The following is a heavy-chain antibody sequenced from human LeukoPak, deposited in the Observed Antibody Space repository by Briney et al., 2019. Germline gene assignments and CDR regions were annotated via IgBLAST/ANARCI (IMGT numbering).Heavy chain of an antibody. CDR3: ARGRLYSSSWYEDY. CDR2: IYYSGST. J-gene: IGHJ4*02. D-gene: IGHD6-13*01. Sequence: SETLSLTCTVSGGSISSYYWGWIRQPPGKGLEWIGSIYYSGSTYYNPSLKSRVTISVDTSKNQFSLKLSSVTAADTAVYYCARGRLYSSSWYEDYWGQGTLVTVSS. V-gene: IGHV4-39*07. CDR1: GGSISSYY.